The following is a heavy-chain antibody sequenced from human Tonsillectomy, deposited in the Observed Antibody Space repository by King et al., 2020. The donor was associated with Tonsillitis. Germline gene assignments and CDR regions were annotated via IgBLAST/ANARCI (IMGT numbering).Heavy chain of an antibody. J-gene: IGHJ3*02. D-gene: IGHD2-2*01. Sequence: VQLVESGGGVVQPGTSLRISCAASGFTFNTYAMHWVRQAPGKGLEWVAVISYDGSNEYYGDSVKGRFTISRDNSRNTLYLQMHSLRAEYTAVYYCAKSLSSRLVGPIYAFDIWGQGTMVTVSS. V-gene: IGHV3-30*18. CDR2: ISYDGSNE. CDR1: GFTFNTYA. CDR3: AKSLSSRLVGPIYAFDI.